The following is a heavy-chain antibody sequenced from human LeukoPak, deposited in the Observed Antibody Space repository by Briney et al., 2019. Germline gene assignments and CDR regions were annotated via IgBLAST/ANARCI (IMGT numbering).Heavy chain of an antibody. D-gene: IGHD3-10*01. CDR1: GFTFSSYW. Sequence: GGSLRLSCAASGFTFSSYWMSWVRQAPGKGLEWVANIKQDGSEKYYVDSVKGRFTISRDNAKNSLYPQMNSLRAEDTAVYYCARVPGYYYYYMDVWGKGTTVTVSS. CDR3: ARVPGYYYYYMDV. CDR2: IKQDGSEK. V-gene: IGHV3-7*01. J-gene: IGHJ6*03.